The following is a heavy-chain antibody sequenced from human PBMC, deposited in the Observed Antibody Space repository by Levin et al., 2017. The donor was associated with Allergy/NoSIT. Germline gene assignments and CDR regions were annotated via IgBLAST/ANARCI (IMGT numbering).Heavy chain of an antibody. D-gene: IGHD3-9*01. Sequence: GGSLRLSCAASGFTFSSYWMTWVRQAPGKGLEWVANIKQDGSEIYYVDSVKGRFTISRDNAKNSMYLQMNSLRAEDTAVYYCARDSPVDWAFDIWGQGTMVTVSS. CDR1: GFTFSSYW. CDR3: ARDSPVDWAFDI. V-gene: IGHV3-7*04. J-gene: IGHJ3*02. CDR2: IKQDGSEI.